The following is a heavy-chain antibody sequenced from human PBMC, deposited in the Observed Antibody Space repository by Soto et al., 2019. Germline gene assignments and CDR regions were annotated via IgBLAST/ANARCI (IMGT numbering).Heavy chain of an antibody. CDR1: GGSFSGYY. CDR3: ARGPMVRGVIPYYFDY. CDR2: INHSGST. Sequence: QVQLQQWGAGLLKPSETLSLTCAVYGGSFSGYYWSWIRQPPGKGLEWIGEINHSGSTNYNPSLKSRVTISVDTSKNQFSLKLSSVTAADTAVYYCARGPMVRGVIPYYFDYWGQGTLVTASS. V-gene: IGHV4-34*01. J-gene: IGHJ4*02. D-gene: IGHD3-10*01.